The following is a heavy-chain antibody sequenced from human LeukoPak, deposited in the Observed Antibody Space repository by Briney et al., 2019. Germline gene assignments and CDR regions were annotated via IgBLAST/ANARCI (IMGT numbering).Heavy chain of an antibody. Sequence: SETLSLTCTVSGGSISSYYWSWIRQPPGKGLEWIGYIYYSGSTNYNPALKSRVTISEDTSKDQISLKLSSVTAADTAVYYCARVRGYYDSSGYDYWGQGTLVTVSS. CDR1: GGSISSYY. J-gene: IGHJ4*02. D-gene: IGHD3-22*01. V-gene: IGHV4-59*01. CDR2: IYYSGST. CDR3: ARVRGYYDSSGYDY.